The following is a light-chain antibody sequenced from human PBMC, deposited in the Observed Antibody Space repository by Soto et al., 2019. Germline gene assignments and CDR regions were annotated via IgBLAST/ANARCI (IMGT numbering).Light chain of an antibody. CDR3: QQYNSYSGT. V-gene: IGKV1-5*03. CDR1: QSISSW. Sequence: DIQMTQSPSTLSASVGDRVTITCRASQSISSWLAWYQQKPGKAPKLLIYKAASLESWVPSRFSGSGSATEFTLTISSLQPDDFATYYGQQYNSYSGTFGQGTKVEIK. J-gene: IGKJ1*01. CDR2: KAA.